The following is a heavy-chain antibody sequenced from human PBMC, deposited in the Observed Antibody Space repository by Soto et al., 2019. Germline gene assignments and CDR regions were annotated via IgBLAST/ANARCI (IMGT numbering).Heavy chain of an antibody. Sequence: PSETLSLTCTVSGASITSSYWSWIRQSPEKGLEWIAYVFHTGSTNYNPSLKSRVTASVDTSKNQFSLKLRSVTAADSAVYYCARGYYDTSGQSNTFDIWGQGTMVT. V-gene: IGHV4-59*01. CDR1: GASITSSY. CDR3: ARGYYDTSGQSNTFDI. CDR2: VFHTGST. D-gene: IGHD3-22*01. J-gene: IGHJ3*02.